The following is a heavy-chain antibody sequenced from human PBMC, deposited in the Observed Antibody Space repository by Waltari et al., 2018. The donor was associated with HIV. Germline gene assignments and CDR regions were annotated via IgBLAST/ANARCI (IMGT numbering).Heavy chain of an antibody. V-gene: IGHV1-3*01. CDR2: VNPDNGNT. CDR3: TRGPSCSGGACYTLFDL. CDR1: GYNFTSYA. J-gene: IGHJ4*02. Sequence: QVQLVQSGAELKKPGASVQISCKASGYNFTSYAIHWLRQAPGQRPEWIAWVNPDNGNTKYSQKFPTRVTVTRDESAATAYMALTGLRFEETSIYYCTRGPSCSGGACYTLFDLWGQGTLVSVSS. D-gene: IGHD6-25*01.